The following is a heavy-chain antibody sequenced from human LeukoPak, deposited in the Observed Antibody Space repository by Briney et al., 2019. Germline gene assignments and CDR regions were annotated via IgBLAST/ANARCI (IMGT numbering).Heavy chain of an antibody. CDR3: ARDSGSYYYYGMDV. J-gene: IGHJ6*04. CDR2: IWYDGSNK. CDR1: GFTFTSYG. D-gene: IGHD3-10*01. Sequence: GRSLRLSCAASGFTFTSYGMHWDRQAPGKGLEWVSIIWYDGSNKYYTDSVKGRFTISRDNSKNTLYLQMNSLRAEDTAVYYCARDSGSYYYYGMDVWGKGTTVTVSS. V-gene: IGHV3-33*01.